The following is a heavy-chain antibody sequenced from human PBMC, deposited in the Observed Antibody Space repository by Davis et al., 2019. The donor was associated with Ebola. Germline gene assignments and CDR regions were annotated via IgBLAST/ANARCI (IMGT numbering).Heavy chain of an antibody. Sequence: SETLSLTCSVSGGSISSGTYYWGWVRQPPGKGLEWIGAIYYNGRTYYNSSLEGRVTISLDTSKNQFSLKLSSVTAADTAVYYCARFNSWGYSWFDPWGQGIVVTVSS. V-gene: IGHV4-39*07. CDR2: IYYNGRT. CDR3: ARFNSWGYSWFDP. CDR1: GGSISSGTYY. D-gene: IGHD6-13*01. J-gene: IGHJ5*02.